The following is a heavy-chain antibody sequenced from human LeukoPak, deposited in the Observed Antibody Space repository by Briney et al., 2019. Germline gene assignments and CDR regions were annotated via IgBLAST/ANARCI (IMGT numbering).Heavy chain of an antibody. J-gene: IGHJ4*02. D-gene: IGHD5-12*01. CDR1: GFTFDDYA. CDR2: ISWNSGSI. V-gene: IGHV3-9*01. CDR3: AKMGDSGYEFDY. Sequence: GRSLRLSCAASGFTFDDYAMHWVRQAPGKGLEWVSGISWNSGSIGYADSVKGRFTISRDNAKNSLYLQMNSLRAEDTAVYYCAKMGDSGYEFDYWGQGTLVTVSS.